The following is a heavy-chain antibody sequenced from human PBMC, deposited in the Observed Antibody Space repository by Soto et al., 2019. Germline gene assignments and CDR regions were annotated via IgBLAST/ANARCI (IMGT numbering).Heavy chain of an antibody. Sequence: SETLSLTCTVSGGSISSGGYYWSWIRQHPGKGLEWIGYIYYSGSTYYNPSLKSRVTISVDTSKNQFSLKLSSVTAADTAVYYCARVFYGDADYYYGMDVWGQGTTVTVSS. CDR2: IYYSGST. D-gene: IGHD4-17*01. V-gene: IGHV4-31*03. CDR3: ARVFYGDADYYYGMDV. CDR1: GGSISSGGYY. J-gene: IGHJ6*02.